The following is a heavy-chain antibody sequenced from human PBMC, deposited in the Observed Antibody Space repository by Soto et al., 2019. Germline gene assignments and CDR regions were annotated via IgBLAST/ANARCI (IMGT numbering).Heavy chain of an antibody. CDR2: VIPIFGTS. Sequence: SVKVSCKASGGAFRNSAISWVRQAPGQGLEWMGGVIPIFGTSNYAREFQGRVTIIADESTSTAYMELTSLRSEDTAVYYSARAPLLVGVTINENYFDYWGQGTLVTDSS. CDR3: ARAPLLVGVTINENYFDY. J-gene: IGHJ4*02. CDR1: GGAFRNSA. D-gene: IGHD3-3*01. V-gene: IGHV1-69*13.